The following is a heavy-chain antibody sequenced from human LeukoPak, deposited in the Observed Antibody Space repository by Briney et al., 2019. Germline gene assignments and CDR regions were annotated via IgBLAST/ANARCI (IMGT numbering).Heavy chain of an antibody. Sequence: GGSLRLSCAASGFTFSNYWMHWVRQAPGKGLVWVSRINSDGRGTNYADSVKGRFTISRDNAKNTLYLQMNSLRAEDTAVYHCARGADSGYSSDNWGQGTLVSVSS. CDR3: ARGADSGYSSDN. J-gene: IGHJ4*02. D-gene: IGHD3-9*01. V-gene: IGHV3-74*01. CDR1: GFTFSNYW. CDR2: INSDGRGT.